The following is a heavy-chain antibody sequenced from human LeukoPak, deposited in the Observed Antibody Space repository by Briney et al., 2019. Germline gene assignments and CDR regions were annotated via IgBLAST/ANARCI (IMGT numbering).Heavy chain of an antibody. CDR3: AKSHLPNAYSGTYYCDY. D-gene: IGHD1-26*01. J-gene: IGHJ4*02. CDR2: IRYDESKK. CDR1: GFTFSSYG. Sequence: GGSLRLSCAASGFTFSSYGIHWVRQAPGKGLEWVAFIRYDESKKFYGDSVKGRFTISRDNSKNTLYLQMNSLRTEDTAVYYCAKSHLPNAYSGTYYCDYWGQGTLVTVSS. V-gene: IGHV3-30*02.